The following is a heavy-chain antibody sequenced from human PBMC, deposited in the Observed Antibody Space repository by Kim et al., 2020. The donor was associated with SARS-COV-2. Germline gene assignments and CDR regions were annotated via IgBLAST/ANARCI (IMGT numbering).Heavy chain of an antibody. CDR2: IYSGGST. V-gene: IGHV3-53*01. CDR3: ARGMQYYDDNSGYAAGYYYYYGMDV. CDR1: GFIVSSNY. Sequence: GGSLRLSCAASGFIVSSNYVTWVRQAPGKGLEWVSVIYSGGSTYYADSVKGRFTISRDNSKNTLHLQMSSLRAEDTAVYYCARGMQYYDDNSGYAAGYYYYYGMDVWGQGTTVTVSS. J-gene: IGHJ6*02. D-gene: IGHD3-22*01.